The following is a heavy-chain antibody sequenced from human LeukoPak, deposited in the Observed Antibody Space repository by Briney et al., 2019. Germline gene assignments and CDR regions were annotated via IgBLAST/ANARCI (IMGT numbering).Heavy chain of an antibody. J-gene: IGHJ6*04. V-gene: IGHV5-10-1*01. Sequence: GESLKISCKGSGYSFTSYWISWVRQMPGKGLGWMGRIDPSDSYTNYSPSFQGHVTISADKSISTAYLQWSSLKASDTAMYCCARLIESTSGYYYYGMDVWGKGTTVTVSS. D-gene: IGHD3-16*02. CDR2: IDPSDSYT. CDR3: ARLIESTSGYYYYGMDV. CDR1: GYSFTSYW.